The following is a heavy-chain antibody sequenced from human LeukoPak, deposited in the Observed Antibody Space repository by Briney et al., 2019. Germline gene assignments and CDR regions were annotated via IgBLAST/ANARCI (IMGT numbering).Heavy chain of an antibody. J-gene: IGHJ6*02. CDR3: ARDRVTRGYSYGIPLYGMDV. D-gene: IGHD5-18*01. CDR1: GFTVSSSY. Sequence: PAGGSLRLSCAASGFTVSSSYMSWVRQAPGKGLEWVSVIYSGGSTYYADSVKGRFTISGDNSKNTLYLQMNSLRAEDTAVYYCARDRVTRGYSYGIPLYGMDVWGQGTTVTVSS. CDR2: IYSGGST. V-gene: IGHV3-53*01.